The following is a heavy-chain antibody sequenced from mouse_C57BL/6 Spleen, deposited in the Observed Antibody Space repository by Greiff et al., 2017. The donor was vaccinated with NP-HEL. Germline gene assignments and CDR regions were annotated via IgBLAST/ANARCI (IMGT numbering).Heavy chain of an antibody. CDR3: TRSSYYGSSYVNWYFDV. V-gene: IGHV1-81*01. Sequence: VQLQQSGAELARPGASVKLSCKASGYTFTSYGISWVKQRTGQGLEWIGEIYPRSGNTYYNEKFKGKATLTADKSSSTAYMELRSLTSEDSAVYCCTRSSYYGSSYVNWYFDVWGTGTTVTVSA. CDR2: IYPRSGNT. CDR1: GYTFTSYG. J-gene: IGHJ1*03. D-gene: IGHD1-1*01.